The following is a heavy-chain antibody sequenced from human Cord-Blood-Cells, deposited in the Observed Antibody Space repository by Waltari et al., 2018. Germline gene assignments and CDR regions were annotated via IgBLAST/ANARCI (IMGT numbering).Heavy chain of an antibody. CDR3: ARQLSWGWFAVDI. J-gene: IGHJ3*02. CDR2: INHSGST. CDR1: GGSFSGYY. D-gene: IGHD7-27*01. Sequence: QVQLQQWGAGLLKPSETLSLTCAVYGGSFSGYYWSWIRQPPGKGLEWIGEINHSGSTNYSPSLKSRVTISVDTSKNQFSLKLSSVTSADTAVYYCARQLSWGWFAVDIWGQGTMVTVSS. V-gene: IGHV4-34*01.